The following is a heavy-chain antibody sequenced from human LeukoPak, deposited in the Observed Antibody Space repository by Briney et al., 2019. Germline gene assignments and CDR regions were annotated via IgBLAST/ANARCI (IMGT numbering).Heavy chain of an antibody. Sequence: SETLSLTCTVSGGSISSSNDCWDWIRQPPGRGLEWIASCYYGGSTYYNPSLKSRVTISADTSKNQVSLKLRSVTAADTALYYCTRRRAGRLYNWFDPWGQGTLVTVSS. CDR3: TRRRAGRLYNWFDP. CDR2: CYYGGST. CDR1: GGSISSSNDC. D-gene: IGHD1-1*01. V-gene: IGHV4-39*01. J-gene: IGHJ5*02.